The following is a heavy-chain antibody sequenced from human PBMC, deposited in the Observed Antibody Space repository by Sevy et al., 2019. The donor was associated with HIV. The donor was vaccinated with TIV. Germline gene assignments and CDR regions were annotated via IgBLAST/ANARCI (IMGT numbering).Heavy chain of an antibody. J-gene: IGHJ4*02. Sequence: ASVKVSCKASGYTFTGYFMHWVRQAPGQGLEWMGWINPNSGDTNYAQKFQARVTMTRKTSINTAYMELSRLTSDDTALYYWARDMELVNEGTQEFYYWGQGTLVTVSS. D-gene: IGHD1-7*01. CDR2: INPNSGDT. CDR1: GYTFTGYF. V-gene: IGHV1-2*02. CDR3: ARDMELVNEGTQEFYY.